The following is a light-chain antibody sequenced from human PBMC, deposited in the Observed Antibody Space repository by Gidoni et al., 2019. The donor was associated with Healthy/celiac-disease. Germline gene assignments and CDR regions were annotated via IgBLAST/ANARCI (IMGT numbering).Light chain of an antibody. CDR1: QSISSL. CDR3: QQYNSYSQT. V-gene: IGKV1-5*03. Sequence: DIQMTQSPYTLSASVGDRVTITCRASQSISSLLAWYQQKPGKAPKLLIYKASSLESGVPSRFSGSGSGTEFTLTISSLQPDDFATYYCQQYNSYSQTFGQGTKVEIK. J-gene: IGKJ1*01. CDR2: KAS.